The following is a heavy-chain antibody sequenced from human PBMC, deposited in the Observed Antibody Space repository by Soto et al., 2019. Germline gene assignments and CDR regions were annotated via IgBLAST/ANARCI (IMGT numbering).Heavy chain of an antibody. CDR1: GFTFSSYA. V-gene: IGHV3-30-3*01. Sequence: QVQLVESGGGVVQPGRSLRLSCAASGFTFSSYAMHWVRQAPGKGLEWVAVISYDGSNKYCADSVKGRFTISRDNSKNTLYLQMNSLRAEDTAVYYCARDLAYSSGWYHYYGMDVWGQGTTVTVSS. CDR2: ISYDGSNK. J-gene: IGHJ6*02. CDR3: ARDLAYSSGWYHYYGMDV. D-gene: IGHD6-19*01.